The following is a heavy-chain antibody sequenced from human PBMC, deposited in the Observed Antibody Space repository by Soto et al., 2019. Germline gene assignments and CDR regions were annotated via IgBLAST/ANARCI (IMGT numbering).Heavy chain of an antibody. J-gene: IGHJ5*02. Sequence: GGSLRLSCSASGFTFSRYEMNLVRQSRGKGLEWVSYISISGGTIFYADSVKGRFTISRDNAKDSLYLHMNSLRAEDTALYYCARGYSESTGYIPPFGTWGQGTLVTVPS. D-gene: IGHD3-22*01. CDR2: ISISGGTI. CDR3: ARGYSESTGYIPPFGT. CDR1: GFTFSRYE. V-gene: IGHV3-48*03.